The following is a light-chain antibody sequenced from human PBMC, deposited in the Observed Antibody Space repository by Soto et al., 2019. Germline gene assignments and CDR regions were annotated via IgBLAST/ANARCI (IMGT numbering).Light chain of an antibody. Sequence: EIVMKQSPATLSVSPGEGATLSCRASQSVSSKLAWYQQKPGQAPRLLIYGASTRATGIPARFSGSGSGTDFTLIISSLQSEGSAVYYCQQYNSWLWTFGQGTKVDIK. CDR1: QSVSSK. CDR2: GAS. J-gene: IGKJ1*01. V-gene: IGKV3-15*01. CDR3: QQYNSWLWT.